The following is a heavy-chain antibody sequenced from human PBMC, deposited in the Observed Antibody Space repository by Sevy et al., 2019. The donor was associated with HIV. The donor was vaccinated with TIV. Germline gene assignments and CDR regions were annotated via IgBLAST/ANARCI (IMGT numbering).Heavy chain of an antibody. Sequence: GGSLRLSCAVSEFTSSTYAMHWVRQAPGKGLECVAIVSSDGSEINYADSVKGRFTISRDNSRNTLYLQMNSLRTEDTALYYCARDQLGSIDYWGQGTLVTVSS. CDR3: ARDQLGSIDY. V-gene: IGHV3-30-3*01. J-gene: IGHJ4*02. CDR1: EFTSSTYA. CDR2: VSSDGSEI. D-gene: IGHD7-27*01.